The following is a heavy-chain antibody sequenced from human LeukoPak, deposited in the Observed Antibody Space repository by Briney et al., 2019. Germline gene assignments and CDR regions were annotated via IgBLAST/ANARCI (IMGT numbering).Heavy chain of an antibody. D-gene: IGHD1-1*01. V-gene: IGHV3-48*01. CDR2: ISSSSSTI. CDR3: ARDLSLDRTFDY. Sequence: PGGSLRLSCAASGFTLSTYSMSWVRQAPGKGLEWVSYISSSSSTIHYADSVKGRFTISRDNAKNSLYLQMNSLRAEDTAVYYCARDLSLDRTFDYWGQGTLVTVSS. CDR1: GFTLSTYS. J-gene: IGHJ4*02.